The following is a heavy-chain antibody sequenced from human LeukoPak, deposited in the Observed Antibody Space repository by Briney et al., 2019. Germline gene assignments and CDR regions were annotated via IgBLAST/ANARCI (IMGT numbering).Heavy chain of an antibody. CDR3: AGDVMSTALDAFDV. CDR2: IYDSGHT. D-gene: IGHD1-1*01. Sequence: SETLSLTCTVSGGSINNNYWSWIRQSPGKRLEWIGYIYDSGHTNYNPSLKSRVTISVDTSKNQFSLQLSSVTAADTAVYYCAGDVMSTALDAFDVWGQGTMVTVSS. J-gene: IGHJ3*01. CDR1: GGSINNNY. V-gene: IGHV4-59*01.